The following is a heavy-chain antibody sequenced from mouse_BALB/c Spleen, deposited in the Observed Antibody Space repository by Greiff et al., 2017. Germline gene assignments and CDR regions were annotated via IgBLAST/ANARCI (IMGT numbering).Heavy chain of an antibody. V-gene: IGHV5-12-2*01. D-gene: IGHD5-1*01. Sequence: DVQLVESGGGLVQPGGSLKLSCAASGFTFSSYTMSWVRQTPEKRLEWVAYISNGGGSTYYPDTVKGRFTISRDNAKNTLYLQMSSLKSEDTAMYYCANLPFAYWGQGTLVTVSA. CDR3: ANLPFAY. CDR1: GFTFSSYT. CDR2: ISNGGGST. J-gene: IGHJ3*01.